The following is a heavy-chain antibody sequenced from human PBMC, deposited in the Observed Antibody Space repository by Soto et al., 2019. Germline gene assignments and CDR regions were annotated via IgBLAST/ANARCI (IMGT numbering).Heavy chain of an antibody. CDR1: GFTFSSYG. D-gene: IGHD4-17*01. CDR3: ARDSHHGNPPQYYYNGMDV. J-gene: IGHJ6*02. CDR2: IWYDGSNK. V-gene: IGHV3-33*01. Sequence: GGSLRLSCAASGFTFSSYGMHWVRQAPGKGLEWVAVIWYDGSNKYYADSVKGRFTISRDNSKNTLYLQMNSLRAEDTAVYYCARDSHHGNPPQYYYNGMDVWGQGTTVTVSS.